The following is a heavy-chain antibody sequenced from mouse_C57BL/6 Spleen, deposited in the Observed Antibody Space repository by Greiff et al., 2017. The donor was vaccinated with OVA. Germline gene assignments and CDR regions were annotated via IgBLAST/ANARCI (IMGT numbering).Heavy chain of an antibody. J-gene: IGHJ4*01. CDR1: GFTFSDYG. Sequence: EVKLVESGGGLVKPGGSLKLSCAASGFTFSDYGMHWVRQAPEKGLEWVAYISSGSSTIYYADTVKGRFTISRDNAKNTVFQQMSSLRSEDTAMYYCARHYYYAMDDWGQGTSVTGSS. V-gene: IGHV5-17*01. CDR3: ARHYYYAMDD. CDR2: ISSGSSTI.